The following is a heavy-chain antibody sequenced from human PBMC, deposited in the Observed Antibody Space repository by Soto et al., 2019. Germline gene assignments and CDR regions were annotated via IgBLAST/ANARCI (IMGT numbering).Heavy chain of an antibody. V-gene: IGHV1-69*13. CDR2: IIPIFGTA. D-gene: IGHD5-18*01. CDR3: ARGGGYSYGLDYYYSIDV. Sequence: SVKVSCKASGGTFSSYSISWVRQAPGQGLEWMGGIIPIFGTANYAQKFQGRVTITADESTSTAYMELSSLRSEDTAVYYCARGGGYSYGLDYYYSIDVWGQGTTVTVSS. CDR1: GGTFSSYS. J-gene: IGHJ6*02.